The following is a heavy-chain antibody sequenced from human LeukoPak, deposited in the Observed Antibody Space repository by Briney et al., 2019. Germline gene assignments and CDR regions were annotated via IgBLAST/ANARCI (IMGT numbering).Heavy chain of an antibody. J-gene: IGHJ1*01. CDR3: ASRTWAAAYFQH. Sequence: SETLSLTCAVYGGSFSGYYWSWFRQPPGKGLEWIGEINHSGSTKNNPSLKSRVTISVDTSKNQFSLKLSSVTAADTAVYYCASRTWAAAYFQHWGQGTLVTVSS. V-gene: IGHV4-34*01. CDR1: GGSFSGYY. D-gene: IGHD1/OR15-1a*01. CDR2: INHSGST.